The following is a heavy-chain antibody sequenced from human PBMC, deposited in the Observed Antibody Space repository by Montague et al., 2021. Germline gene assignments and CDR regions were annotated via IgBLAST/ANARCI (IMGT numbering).Heavy chain of an antibody. Sequence: SETLSLTCTVSGGSISSSSYYWGWIRQPPGKGLEWIGSIYYSGSTYYNPSLKSRVTISVDTSKNQFSLKLSSVTAADTAVYYCASSPRGRWLQSYFDHWGQGTLVTVSS. CDR3: ASSPRGRWLQSYFDH. J-gene: IGHJ4*02. D-gene: IGHD5-24*01. CDR1: GGSISSSSYY. CDR2: IYYSGST. V-gene: IGHV4-39*01.